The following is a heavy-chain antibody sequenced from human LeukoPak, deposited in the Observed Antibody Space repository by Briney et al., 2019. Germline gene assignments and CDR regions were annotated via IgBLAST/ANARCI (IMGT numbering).Heavy chain of an antibody. D-gene: IGHD3-10*01. V-gene: IGHV4-34*01. CDR2: INHSGST. CDR3: ARVGYYYGSGSRSDY. J-gene: IGHJ4*02. Sequence: SETLSLTCAVYGGSFSGYYWSWIRQSPGKGLEWIGEINHSGSTNYNPSLKSRVTISVDTSKNQFSLKLSSVTAADTAVYYCARVGYYYGSGSRSDYWGQGTLVTVSS. CDR1: GGSFSGYY.